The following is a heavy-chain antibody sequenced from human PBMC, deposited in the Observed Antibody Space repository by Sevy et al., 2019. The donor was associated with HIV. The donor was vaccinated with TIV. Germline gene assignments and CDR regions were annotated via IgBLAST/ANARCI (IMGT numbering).Heavy chain of an antibody. Sequence: SETLSLTCAVSGGSINSGGYSWSWIRQPPGKGLEWIGYIFQSGATYYIPSLQGRVSISVDMSKNQFSLNLRSVTAADTAVYYCARGRVGDVNSWNGAFAVWGQGTMVTASS. CDR3: ARGRVGDVNSWNGAFAV. J-gene: IGHJ3*01. D-gene: IGHD1-1*01. CDR2: IFQSGAT. CDR1: GGSINSGGYS. V-gene: IGHV4-30-2*01.